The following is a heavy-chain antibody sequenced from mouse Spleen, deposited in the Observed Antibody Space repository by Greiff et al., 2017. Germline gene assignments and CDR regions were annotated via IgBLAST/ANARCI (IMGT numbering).Heavy chain of an antibody. CDR3: ARGYYGSRYWYFDV. D-gene: IGHD1-1*01. CDR2: ISRGGSYT. J-gene: IGHJ1*01. V-gene: IGHV5-6*01. Sequence: EVQRVESGGDLVKPGGSLKLSCAASGFTFSSYGMSWVRQTPDKRLEWVATISRGGSYTYYPDSVKGRSTISRDNAKNTLYLQMSSLKSEDTAMDYCARGYYGSRYWYFDVWGAGTTVTVSS. CDR1: GFTFSSYG.